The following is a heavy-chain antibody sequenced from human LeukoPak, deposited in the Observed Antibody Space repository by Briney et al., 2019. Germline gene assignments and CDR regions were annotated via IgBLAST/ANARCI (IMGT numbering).Heavy chain of an antibody. D-gene: IGHD1-1*01. V-gene: IGHV3-13*01. CDR3: ARASRSRTADFDY. J-gene: IGHJ4*02. Sequence: GGSLRLSCAASGFTFSSYDMHWVRQVTGKRLEWVSGIGTAGDTYHLDSVKGRFTISRENAKNPLYLQMNSLRAGDTAVYYCARASRSRTADFDYWGQGTLVTVSS. CDR1: GFTFSSYD. CDR2: IGTAGDT.